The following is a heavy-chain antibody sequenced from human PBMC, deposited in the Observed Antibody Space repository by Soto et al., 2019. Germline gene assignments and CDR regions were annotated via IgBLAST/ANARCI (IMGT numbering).Heavy chain of an antibody. CDR3: ARVAVAARPRWYNWFDP. D-gene: IGHD2-15*01. CDR2: MSPNSGET. Sequence: QEQLVQSGAEVKKPGASVKVSCKTSGYTFTDYDINWVRQATGQGLEWIGWMSPNSGETGYAQKFQGRVTMPRSASLSTAYLELSSLRSEDTAVYYCARVAVAARPRWYNWFDPWGQGTLVTVSS. V-gene: IGHV1-8*01. CDR1: GYTFTDYD. J-gene: IGHJ5*02.